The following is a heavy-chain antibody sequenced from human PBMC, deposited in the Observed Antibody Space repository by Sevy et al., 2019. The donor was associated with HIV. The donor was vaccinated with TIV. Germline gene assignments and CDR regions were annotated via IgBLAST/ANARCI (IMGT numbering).Heavy chain of an antibody. CDR2: ISRSGDTI. J-gene: IGHJ4*02. CDR1: GFTFSDYY. Sequence: GGSLRLSCAASGFTFSDYYMSWIRQAPGKGLEWISYISRSGDTIYYADSGKGRFTISRDNAKNSLYLQMNSLRVEDTAMYYCARGSVGARSDFDSWGRGALVTVSS. D-gene: IGHD1-26*01. CDR3: ARGSVGARSDFDS. V-gene: IGHV3-11*01.